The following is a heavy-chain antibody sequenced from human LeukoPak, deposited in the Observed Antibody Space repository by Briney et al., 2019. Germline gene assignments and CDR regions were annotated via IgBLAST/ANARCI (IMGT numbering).Heavy chain of an antibody. CDR1: GGSISSYY. Sequence: SETLSLTCTVSGGSISSYYWTWIRQPPGKGLEWIGYIYYSGSTNYNPSLKSRVTISADTSKNQVSLKLRSVTAADTAVYYCARGGQLEGGASYYYYYMDVWGKGTTVTVSS. CDR3: ARGGQLEGGASYYYYYMDV. J-gene: IGHJ6*03. D-gene: IGHD2-2*01. V-gene: IGHV4-59*01. CDR2: IYYSGST.